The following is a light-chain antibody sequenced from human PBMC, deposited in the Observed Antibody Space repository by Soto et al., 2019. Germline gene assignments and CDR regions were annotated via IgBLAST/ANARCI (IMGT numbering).Light chain of an antibody. J-gene: IGKJ1*01. CDR2: GAS. CDR1: QSVSSN. V-gene: IGKV3-15*01. Sequence: EKVMTQSPATLSVSPGERATLSCRASQSVSSNLAWYQQKPGQAPRLLIYGASTRATGIPARFSGSGSGTDFTLTITSLEPEDFAVYYCQQRSNWPPTFGQGTKVDNK. CDR3: QQRSNWPPT.